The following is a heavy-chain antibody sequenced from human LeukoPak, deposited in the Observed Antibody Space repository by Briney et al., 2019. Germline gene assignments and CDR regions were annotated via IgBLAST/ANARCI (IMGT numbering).Heavy chain of an antibody. CDR3: ATVRRYRSGWYLFDY. CDR1: VGTFSSYA. J-gene: IGHJ4*02. Sequence: SVKVSCKASVGTFSSYAISWVRQAPGQGLEWMGGIIPIFGTANYAQKFQGRVTITTDESTSTAYMGLSSLRSEDTAVYYCATVRRYRSGWYLFDYWGQGTLVTVSS. CDR2: IIPIFGTA. V-gene: IGHV1-69*05. D-gene: IGHD6-19*01.